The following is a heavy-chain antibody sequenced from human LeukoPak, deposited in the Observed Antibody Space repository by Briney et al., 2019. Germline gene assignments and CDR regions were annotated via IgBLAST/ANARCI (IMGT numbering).Heavy chain of an antibody. CDR3: ASVPIAVAGIVWGEPPGYFDY. CDR2: IYYSGST. J-gene: IGHJ4*02. Sequence: SETLSLTCTVSGGSISSYYWSWIRQPPGKGLEWIGYIYYSGSTNYNPSLKSRVTISVDTSKNQFSPKLSSVTAADTAVYYCASVPIAVAGIVWGEPPGYFDYWGQGTLVTVSS. V-gene: IGHV4-59*08. CDR1: GGSISSYY. D-gene: IGHD6-19*01.